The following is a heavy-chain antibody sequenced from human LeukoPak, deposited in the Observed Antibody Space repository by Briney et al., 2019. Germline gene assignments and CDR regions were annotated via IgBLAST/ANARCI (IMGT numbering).Heavy chain of an antibody. CDR3: ARMIAAAGTEYFDL. CDR2: IYYSGST. D-gene: IGHD6-13*01. CDR1: GGSISSYY. J-gene: IGHJ2*01. Sequence: PSETLSLTCTVSGGSISSYYWSWIRQPPGKGLEWIGYIYYSGSTNYNPSLKSQVTISVDTSKNQFSLKLSSVTAADTAVYYCARMIAAAGTEYFDLWGRGTLVTVSS. V-gene: IGHV4-59*01.